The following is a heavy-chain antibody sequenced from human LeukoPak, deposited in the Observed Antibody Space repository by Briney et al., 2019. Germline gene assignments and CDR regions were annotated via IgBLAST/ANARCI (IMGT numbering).Heavy chain of an antibody. D-gene: IGHD1-26*01. CDR1: GGSVSSVSYY. CDR3: ARGVSESYSRFGS. Sequence: SSETLSPTCTVSGGSVSSVSYYWSWIRQPPGKGLEWIGYIYYSGSTNYNPSLKSRVTMSVDTSKNQFSLKLSSVTAADTAVYYCARGVSESYSRFGSWGQGTLVTVSS. CDR2: IYYSGST. V-gene: IGHV4-61*01. J-gene: IGHJ4*02.